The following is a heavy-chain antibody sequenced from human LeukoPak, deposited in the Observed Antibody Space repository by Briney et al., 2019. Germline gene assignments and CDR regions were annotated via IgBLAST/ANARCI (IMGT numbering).Heavy chain of an antibody. D-gene: IGHD3-16*01. CDR3: AKVGFGFDY. CDR1: GLKFRDYG. CDR2: ISYDGATE. J-gene: IGHJ4*02. V-gene: IGHV3-30*18. Sequence: GGSLRLSCLVSGLKFRDYGMHWVRQAPGKGLEWVAHISYDGATEHYADSVRGRFTVSRDDSKNTAYLQMDSLRPEDTASYFCAKVGFGFDYWGQGTVVTVSS.